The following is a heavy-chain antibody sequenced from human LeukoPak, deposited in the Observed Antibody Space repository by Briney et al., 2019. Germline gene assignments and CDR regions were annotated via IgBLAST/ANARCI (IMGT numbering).Heavy chain of an antibody. CDR2: IKPDGSLI. J-gene: IGHJ4*02. D-gene: IGHD1-26*01. CDR1: GSTFSSYW. Sequence: GGSLRLSCAASGSTFSSYWMTWVRQGPGNGLEWVANIKPDGSLIYYVDSVKGRFTISRDNAKNSLYLQMNSLRAEDTAVYYCAKWELYSGFYYIDYWGQGTLATVSS. CDR3: AKWELYSGFYYIDY. V-gene: IGHV3-7*01.